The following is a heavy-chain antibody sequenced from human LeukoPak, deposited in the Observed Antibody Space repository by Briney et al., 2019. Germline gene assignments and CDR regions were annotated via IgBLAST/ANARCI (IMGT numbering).Heavy chain of an antibody. CDR2: IYTSGST. CDR1: GGSISSGSYY. V-gene: IGHV4-61*02. J-gene: IGHJ4*02. CDR3: ARGPQITIFGVDPFDY. D-gene: IGHD3-3*01. Sequence: PSETLSLTCTVSGGSISSGSYYWSWIRQPAGKGLEWIGRIYTSGSTNYNPSLKSRVTISVDTSKNQFSLKLSSVTAADTAVYYCARGPQITIFGVDPFDYWGQGTLVTVSS.